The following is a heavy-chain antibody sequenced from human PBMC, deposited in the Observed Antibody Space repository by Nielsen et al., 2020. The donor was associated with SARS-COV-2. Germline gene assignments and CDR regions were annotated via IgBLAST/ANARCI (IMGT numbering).Heavy chain of an antibody. CDR1: GFTFSSYA. V-gene: IGHV3-23*01. D-gene: IGHD6-6*01. J-gene: IGHJ4*02. CDR3: ARGGWGYSSSSYFDY. CDR2: ISGSGGST. Sequence: GESLKISCAASGFTFSSYAMSWVRQAPGKGLEWVSAISGSGGSTYYADSVKGRFTISRDNAKNSLYLQMNSLRAQDTAVYYCARGGWGYSSSSYFDYWGQGTLVTVSS.